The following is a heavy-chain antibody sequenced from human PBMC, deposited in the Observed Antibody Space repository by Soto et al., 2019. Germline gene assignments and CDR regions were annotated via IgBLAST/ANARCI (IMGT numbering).Heavy chain of an antibody. CDR1: GYTFTSYA. D-gene: IGHD2-15*01. CDR2: INVGNGNT. CDR3: ARGGVVVPWLNFDY. Sequence: QVQVVQSGAEVEKPGASVKVSCKASGYTFTSYAMHWVRQAPGQRPEWMGWINVGNGNTKYSQRFHDRVIITRDPSASTAYMELSSLRSEDAAVYYCARGGVVVPWLNFDYWGQGTLVTVSS. J-gene: IGHJ4*02. V-gene: IGHV1-3*01.